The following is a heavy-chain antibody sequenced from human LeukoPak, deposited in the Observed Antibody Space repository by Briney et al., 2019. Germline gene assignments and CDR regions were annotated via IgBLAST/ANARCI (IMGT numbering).Heavy chain of an antibody. CDR2: ISGSGGSK. J-gene: IGHJ4*02. D-gene: IGHD6-19*01. CDR1: RFTLCRYA. CDR3: AKSKEQWLINYFDY. V-gene: IGHV3-23*01. Sequence: GGSLSLSCALSRFTLCRYAVSGVPGSPGGGGEGFSAISGSGGSKYYEDSVKGRFTISRDNSKNTLYLQMNSLRAEDTAVYYCAKSKEQWLINYFDYWGQGTQVT.